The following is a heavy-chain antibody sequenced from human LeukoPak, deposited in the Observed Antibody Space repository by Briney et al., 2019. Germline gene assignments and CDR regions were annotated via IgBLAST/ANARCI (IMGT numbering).Heavy chain of an antibody. V-gene: IGHV3-53*01. Sequence: GGSLRLSCAASGFTVSSNYMTWVRQAPGKGLEWVSVIYSGGSTYYADSVKGRFTISRDNSKNTLYLQMNSLRAEDTAVYYCARAPSLRKLWWSYWGHGTLVTVFS. CDR3: ARAPSLRKLWWSY. CDR2: IYSGGST. J-gene: IGHJ4*01. CDR1: GFTVSSNY. D-gene: IGHD2-21*01.